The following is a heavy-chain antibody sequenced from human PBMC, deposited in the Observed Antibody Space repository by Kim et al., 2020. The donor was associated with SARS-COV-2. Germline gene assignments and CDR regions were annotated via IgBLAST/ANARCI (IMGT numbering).Heavy chain of an antibody. J-gene: IGHJ3*02. CDR1: GGSNSSYY. CDR3: ARDEAAAGTEAFDI. D-gene: IGHD6-13*01. V-gene: IGHV4-59*13. CDR2: IYYSGST. Sequence: SETLSLTCTVSGGSNSSYYWSWIRQPPGKGLEWIGYIYYSGSTNYNPSLKSRVTISVDTSKNQFSLKLSSVTAADTAVYYCARDEAAAGTEAFDIWGQGTMVTVSS.